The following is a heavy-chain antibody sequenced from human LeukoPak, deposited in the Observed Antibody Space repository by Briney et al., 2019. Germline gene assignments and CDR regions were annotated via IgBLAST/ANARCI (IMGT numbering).Heavy chain of an antibody. CDR1: GFTFGSHS. V-gene: IGHV3-66*01. Sequence: GGSLRLSCAASGFTFGSHSMTWVRQAPGKGLEWVSLYSGGSTYYADSVKGRFTISRDNSKNTVYLQMNSLRAEDTAVYYCARNIPVTRWGYWGQGTLVTVSS. CDR2: YSGGST. CDR3: ARNIPVTRWGY. J-gene: IGHJ4*02. D-gene: IGHD2-21*01.